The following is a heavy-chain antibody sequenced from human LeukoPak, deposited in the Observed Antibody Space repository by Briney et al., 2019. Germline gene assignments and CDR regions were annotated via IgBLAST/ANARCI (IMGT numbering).Heavy chain of an antibody. D-gene: IGHD6-19*01. CDR1: GFTFSSYS. CDR2: ISSSSSYI. J-gene: IGHJ6*02. CDR3: AGEGGSGWYFVSPYYGMDV. V-gene: IGHV3-21*01. Sequence: GGSLRLSCAASGFTFSSYSMNWVRQAPGKGLEWVSSISSSSSYIYYADSVKGRFTISRDNAKNSLYLQMNSLRAEDTAVYYCAGEGGSGWYFVSPYYGMDVWGQGTTVTVSS.